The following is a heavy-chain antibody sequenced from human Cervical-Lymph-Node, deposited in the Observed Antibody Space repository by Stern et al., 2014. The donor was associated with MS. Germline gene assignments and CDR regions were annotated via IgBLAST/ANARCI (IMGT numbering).Heavy chain of an antibody. CDR3: ARDNIGSPSSGWYYYYYGMDV. V-gene: IGHV1-18*04. CDR2: SSAYNGNT. Sequence: QVQLVQSGAEVKKPGASVKVSCKASGYTFTSYGISWGRQAPGQGLEWMGWSSAYNGNTNYAQKLQGRVTMTTDTSTSTAYMELRSLRSDDTAVYYCARDNIGSPSSGWYYYYYGMDVWGQGTTVTVSS. CDR1: GYTFTSYG. D-gene: IGHD6-19*01. J-gene: IGHJ6*02.